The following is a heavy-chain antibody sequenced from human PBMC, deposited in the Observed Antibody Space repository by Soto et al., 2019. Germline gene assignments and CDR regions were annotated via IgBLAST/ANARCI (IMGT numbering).Heavy chain of an antibody. CDR2: ISHDGSYK. D-gene: IGHD2-15*01. Sequence: QVQLVESGGGVVQPGTSLRLSCAASGFTFSSHGMHWVRQAPGKGLEWVAVISHDGSYKNYVDSVKGRFTISRDNSQKTLYRQMTRLGAVDTTVYYRAKDRRGYCSGGGCRTLNYWCQGTLVTVSS. V-gene: IGHV3-30*18. J-gene: IGHJ4*02. CDR3: AKDRRGYCSGGGCRTLNY. CDR1: GFTFSSHG.